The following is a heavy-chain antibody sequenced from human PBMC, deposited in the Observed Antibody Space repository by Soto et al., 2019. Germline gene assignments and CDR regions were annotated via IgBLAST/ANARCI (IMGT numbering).Heavy chain of an antibody. CDR1: GYAFTSYA. D-gene: IGHD3-22*01. CDR2: INAGNGNT. CDR3: ARDPEPDSSETQAAFDI. V-gene: IGHV1-3*01. Sequence: ASVKVSCKASGYAFTSYAMHWVRQAPGQRLEWMGLINAGNGNTNYAQKFQGRVTMTRDTSTSTAYMELSSLRSEDTAVYYCARDPEPDSSETQAAFDIWGQGTMVTVSS. J-gene: IGHJ3*02.